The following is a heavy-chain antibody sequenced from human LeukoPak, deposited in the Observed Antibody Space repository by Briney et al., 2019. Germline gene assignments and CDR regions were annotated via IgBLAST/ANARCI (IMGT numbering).Heavy chain of an antibody. J-gene: IGHJ2*01. Sequence: PGGSLRLSCAASGFTFSNYAMSWVRQAPGKGLEWVSAISGSGGSTYYADSVKGRFTISRDNSKNTLYLQMNSLRAEDTAVYYCAKIGQPGDYGTDYWYFDLWGRGTLVTVSS. CDR2: ISGSGGST. V-gene: IGHV3-23*01. D-gene: IGHD4-17*01. CDR1: GFTFSNYA. CDR3: AKIGQPGDYGTDYWYFDL.